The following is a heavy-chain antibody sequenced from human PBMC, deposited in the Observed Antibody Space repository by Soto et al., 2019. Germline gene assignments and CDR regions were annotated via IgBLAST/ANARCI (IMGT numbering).Heavy chain of an antibody. D-gene: IGHD1-1*01. CDR1: GGSISSGGYY. V-gene: IGHV4-31*03. J-gene: IGHJ3*02. CDR2: IYYSGST. Sequence: SETLSLTCTVSGGSISSGGYYWSWIRQHPGKGLEWIGYIYYSGSTYYNPSLKSRVTISVDTSKNQFSLKLSSVTAADTAVYYCARHKAAMTTQRPAFDIWGQGTMLTVS. CDR3: ARHKAAMTTQRPAFDI.